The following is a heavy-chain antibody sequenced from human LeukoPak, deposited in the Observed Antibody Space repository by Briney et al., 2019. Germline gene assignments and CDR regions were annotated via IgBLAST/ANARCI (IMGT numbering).Heavy chain of an antibody. Sequence: LSGGSLRLSCAASGFTFSSYGMHWVRQAPGKGLEWVAVIWYDENNKYYADSVKGRFTISRDNSKNALYLQVNSLRAEDTAVYYCARFLAWYRYSGSQGQRGAFDIWGQGTMVTVSS. CDR3: ARFLAWYRYSGSQGQRGAFDI. D-gene: IGHD1-26*01. CDR1: GFTFSSYG. J-gene: IGHJ3*02. V-gene: IGHV3-33*01. CDR2: IWYDENNK.